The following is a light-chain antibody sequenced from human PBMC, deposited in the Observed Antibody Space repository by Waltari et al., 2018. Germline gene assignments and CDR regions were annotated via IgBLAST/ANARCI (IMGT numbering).Light chain of an antibody. CDR3: HQYFAPPYT. CDR2: WAS. Sequence: DIVMTQSPDSLTVSLGERATINSKSSHSLLYYSNNKNYISWYQQKPGQDPMLLIYWASTRDSGVPDRFSGRGSETDFTLTISSLQAEDVAVYHCHQYFAPPYTFGRGTKLEIK. J-gene: IGKJ2*01. V-gene: IGKV4-1*01. CDR1: HSLLYYSNNKNY.